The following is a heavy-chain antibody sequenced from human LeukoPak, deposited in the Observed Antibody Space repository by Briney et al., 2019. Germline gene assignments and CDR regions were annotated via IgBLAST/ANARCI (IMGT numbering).Heavy chain of an antibody. J-gene: IGHJ4*02. CDR1: GFTFSSYA. Sequence: GGSLRLTCAASGFTFSSYAMSWVRQAPGKGLEWVSAISGSGGSTYYADSVKGRFTISRDNSKNTLYLQMNSLRAEDTAVYYCAKVASSGYYYPLDYWGQGTLVTVSS. CDR2: ISGSGGST. V-gene: IGHV3-23*01. CDR3: AKVASSGYYYPLDY. D-gene: IGHD3-22*01.